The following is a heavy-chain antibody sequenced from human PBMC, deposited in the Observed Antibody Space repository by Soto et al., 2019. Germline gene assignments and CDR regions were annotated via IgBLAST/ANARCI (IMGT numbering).Heavy chain of an antibody. V-gene: IGHV1-18*01. Sequence: QVQVVQSGAEVKKPGTSVKVSCKASAYTFTTYGMSWVRQAPGQGLDWMGWISTYNGNTKYAERLQGRVTMTTDTTTSTAYMELRSLRSDDTAVYYCARGPTDYYDNSGNYFLDYWGQGTLVTVSS. CDR1: AYTFTTYG. CDR3: ARGPTDYYDNSGNYFLDY. J-gene: IGHJ4*02. CDR2: ISTYNGNT. D-gene: IGHD3-22*01.